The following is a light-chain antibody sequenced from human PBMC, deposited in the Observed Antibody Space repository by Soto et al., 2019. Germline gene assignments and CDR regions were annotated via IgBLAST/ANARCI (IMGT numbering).Light chain of an antibody. CDR3: CSYTTTSTFV. V-gene: IGLV2-14*03. CDR1: SSDVGGYNY. J-gene: IGLJ2*01. CDR2: EVF. Sequence: QSALTQPPSASGSPGQSVTISCTETSSDVGGYNYVSWYQQHPGKVPKLMIYEVFRRPSGISDRFSGSKSGNTASLTISGLQAEDEADYYCCSYTTTSTFVFGGGTKLTVL.